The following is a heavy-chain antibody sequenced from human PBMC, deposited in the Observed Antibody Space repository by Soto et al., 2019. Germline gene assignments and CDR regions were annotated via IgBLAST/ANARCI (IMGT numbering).Heavy chain of an antibody. CDR3: AGVGGVDGYNYFNY. V-gene: IGHV4-59*01. CDR1: SYYRSTYY. D-gene: IGHD2-8*02. CDR2: IYYSGST. J-gene: IGHJ4*02. Sequence: PSVTLSPTRLVTSYYRSTYYWNWFRQTPGKGLEWIGYIYYSGSTNYNPSLKSRVTISVDTSKNQFSLKLSSVTAADTAVYFCAGVGGVDGYNYFNYWGQGTQVTDSS.